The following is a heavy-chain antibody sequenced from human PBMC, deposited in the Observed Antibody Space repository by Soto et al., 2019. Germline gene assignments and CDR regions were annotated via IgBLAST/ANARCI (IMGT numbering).Heavy chain of an antibody. D-gene: IGHD2-15*01. CDR2: TYYRSKWYN. Sequence: SQTLSLTCAISGDSVSSNSAACDWIRQSPSRGLEWLGRTYYRSKWYNDYAGSVKSRITINPDTSKNQFSLQLNSVTPEDTAVYYCAIDPIATRSPYYYYGMDVWGQGTTVTVSS. CDR1: GDSVSSNSAA. J-gene: IGHJ6*02. CDR3: AIDPIATRSPYYYYGMDV. V-gene: IGHV6-1*01.